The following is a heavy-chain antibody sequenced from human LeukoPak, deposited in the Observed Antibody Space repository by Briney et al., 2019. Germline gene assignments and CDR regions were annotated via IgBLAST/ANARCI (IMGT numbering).Heavy chain of an antibody. CDR1: DYSIRSDYY. CDR2: IYHSGST. V-gene: IGHV4-38-2*01. CDR3: ARCGKDSSCYYHHYMDV. Sequence: SETLSLTCAVSDYSIRSDYYWGWIRQPPGKGLEWIGTIYHSGSTYYNPSLKSRVTISVDTSKNQFSLKLSSVTAADTAVYYCARCGKDSSCYYHHYMDVWGKGTTVTVSS. J-gene: IGHJ6*03. D-gene: IGHD6-19*01.